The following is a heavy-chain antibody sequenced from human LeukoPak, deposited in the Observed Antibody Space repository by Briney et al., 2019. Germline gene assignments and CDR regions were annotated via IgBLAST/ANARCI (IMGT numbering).Heavy chain of an antibody. V-gene: IGHV4-39*01. Sequence: SETLSLTCTVSGGSISSTSYYWGWIRQPPGKGLEWIGSFYSSGSTYYNPSLKSRVTISVDTSKNQFSLNLISLTATDTAVYYCVRHFDKWLRGPFDYWGQGTLVTVSS. J-gene: IGHJ4*02. D-gene: IGHD5-12*01. CDR1: GGSISSTSYY. CDR3: VRHFDKWLRGPFDY. CDR2: FYSSGST.